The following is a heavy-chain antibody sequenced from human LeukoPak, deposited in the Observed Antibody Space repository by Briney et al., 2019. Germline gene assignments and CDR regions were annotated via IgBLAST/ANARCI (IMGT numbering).Heavy chain of an antibody. V-gene: IGHV4-59*01. Sequence: SETLSLTCTVSGGSISSYYWSWIRQPPGKGLEWIGYIYYSGSTTYNPSLKSRVTISVDTSKNQFSLKLSSVTAADTAVYYCARLAAAGFEGWFDPWGQGTLVTVSS. J-gene: IGHJ5*02. D-gene: IGHD6-13*01. CDR1: GGSISSYY. CDR2: IYYSGST. CDR3: ARLAAAGFEGWFDP.